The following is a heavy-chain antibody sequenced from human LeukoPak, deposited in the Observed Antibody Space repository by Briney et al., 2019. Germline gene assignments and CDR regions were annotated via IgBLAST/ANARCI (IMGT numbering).Heavy chain of an antibody. CDR2: INPNSGGT. CDR3: ARFLGYCSAGSCYFDY. Sequence: ASVKVSCKASGYTFTGYYVHWVRQAPGQGLEWMGWINPNSGGTKYAQKSQGRVTMTRDTSITTAYMELSSLRSDDTAVYCCARFLGYCSAGSCYFDYWGQGTLVTVSS. J-gene: IGHJ4*02. D-gene: IGHD2-15*01. V-gene: IGHV1-2*02. CDR1: GYTFTGYY.